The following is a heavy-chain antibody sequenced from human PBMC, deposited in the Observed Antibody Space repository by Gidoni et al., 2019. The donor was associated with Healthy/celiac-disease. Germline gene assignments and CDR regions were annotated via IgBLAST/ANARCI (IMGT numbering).Heavy chain of an antibody. Sequence: EGQLLESGGGLVQPGGSLRLSCAAAGFTFSSYAMSWVRQAPGKGLEWVSAISGSGGSPYYADSVKGRFTISRDNSKNTLYLQMNSLSAEDTAVYYCANIGEWGVHGAFDIWGQGTMVTVSS. J-gene: IGHJ3*02. CDR3: ANIGEWGVHGAFDI. CDR2: ISGSGGSP. CDR1: GFTFSSYA. V-gene: IGHV3-23*01. D-gene: IGHD3-16*01.